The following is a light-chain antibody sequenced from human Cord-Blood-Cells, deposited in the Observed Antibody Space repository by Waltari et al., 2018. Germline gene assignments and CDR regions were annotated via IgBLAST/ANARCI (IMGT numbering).Light chain of an antibody. Sequence: DIQMTQSPSTLSASVGDRVTITCRASQSISSWLAWYQQKPGKAPKLLIYKASSLESGVPSRFSGIGSGTEFTLTISSLQPDDFATYYCQQYNSYSQTVGQGTKVEIK. CDR1: QSISSW. CDR3: QQYNSYSQT. J-gene: IGKJ1*01. CDR2: KAS. V-gene: IGKV1-5*03.